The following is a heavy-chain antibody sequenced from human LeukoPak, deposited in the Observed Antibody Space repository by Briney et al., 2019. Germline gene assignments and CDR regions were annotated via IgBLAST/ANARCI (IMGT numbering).Heavy chain of an antibody. CDR3: ARDLGYGGNAVDY. J-gene: IGHJ4*02. Sequence: GGSLRLSCAASGFTFSSYGMHWVRQAPGKGLEWAAVIWYDGSNKYYADSVKGRFTISRDNSKNTLYLQMNSLRAEDTAVYYCARDLGYGGNAVDYWGQGTLVTVSS. CDR2: IWYDGSNK. CDR1: GFTFSSYG. V-gene: IGHV3-33*01. D-gene: IGHD4-23*01.